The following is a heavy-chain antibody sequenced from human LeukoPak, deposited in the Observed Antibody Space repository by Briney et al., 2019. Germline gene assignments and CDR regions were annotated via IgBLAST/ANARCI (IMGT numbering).Heavy chain of an antibody. Sequence: GGSLRLSCAASGFTFSDYYMSWIRQAPGKGLEWVSYISSSGSTIYYADSVKGRFTISRDNAKNSLYLQMNSLRAEDMALYYCAKDIFRNSGSYSAFDIWGQGTMVTVSS. CDR2: ISSSGSTI. CDR1: GFTFSDYY. V-gene: IGHV3-11*01. J-gene: IGHJ3*02. D-gene: IGHD1-26*01. CDR3: AKDIFRNSGSYSAFDI.